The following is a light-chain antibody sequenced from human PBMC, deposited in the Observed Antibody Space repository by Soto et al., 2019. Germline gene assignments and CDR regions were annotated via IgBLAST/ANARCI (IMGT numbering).Light chain of an antibody. J-gene: IGKJ2*01. CDR3: QQTFSSPYT. CDR1: QSIGAY. CDR2: APS. Sequence: DIQMTQSPSSLSASVGDRITITCRASQSIGAYLNWYQHKPGKAPKLLIFAPSTLQTGVPSRFSGSGSGTHFTLTISGLQSEDFATYYCQQTFSSPYTFAQGTKLEI. V-gene: IGKV1-39*01.